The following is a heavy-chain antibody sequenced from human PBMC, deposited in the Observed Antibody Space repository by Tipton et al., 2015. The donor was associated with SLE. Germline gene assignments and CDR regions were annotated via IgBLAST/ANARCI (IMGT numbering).Heavy chain of an antibody. CDR1: DDSITNSRYY. J-gene: IGHJ4*02. Sequence: TLSLTCTVSDDSITNSRYYWAWIRQPPGKGLQWIGSVPFSRTVDYDPSLTSRISVSLDTSKKQLSLKLASVTAADTAAYYCVRHQSGTMESVWGQGTLVIVSS. D-gene: IGHD1-7*01. CDR2: VPFSRTV. V-gene: IGHV4-39*07. CDR3: VRHQSGTMESV.